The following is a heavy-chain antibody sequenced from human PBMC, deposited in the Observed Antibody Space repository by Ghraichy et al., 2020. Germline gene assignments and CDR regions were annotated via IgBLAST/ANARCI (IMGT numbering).Heavy chain of an antibody. CDR2: ISSSSSTI. CDR3: ARPVYYDSSGYPY. D-gene: IGHD3-22*01. J-gene: IGHJ4*02. Sequence: LSLTCAASGFTFSSYSMNWVRQAPGKGLEWVSYISSSSSTIYYADSVKGRFTISRDNAKNSLYLQMNSLRDEDTAVYYCARPVYYDSSGYPYWGQGTLVTVSS. CDR1: GFTFSSYS. V-gene: IGHV3-48*02.